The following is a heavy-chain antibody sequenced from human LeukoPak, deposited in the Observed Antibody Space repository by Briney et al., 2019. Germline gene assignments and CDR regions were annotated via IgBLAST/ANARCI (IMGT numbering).Heavy chain of an antibody. CDR2: SYFTGRT. V-gene: IGHV4-61*02. Sequence: SETLSLTCTVSGASINSNEYYWRWVRQPAGKGLEWIGRSYFTGRTNYNPSLKTRVTISVDTSKNHFSLQLSSVTAADTAVYHCARVNGYSGAFFIWGQGTLVIVSS. J-gene: IGHJ4*02. CDR3: ARVNGYSGAFFI. D-gene: IGHD5-12*01. CDR1: GASINSNEYY.